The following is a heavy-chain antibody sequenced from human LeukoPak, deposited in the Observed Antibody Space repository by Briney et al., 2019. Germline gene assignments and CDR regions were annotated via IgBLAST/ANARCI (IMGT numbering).Heavy chain of an antibody. V-gene: IGHV3-66*01. CDR3: ARDSYYYGPRALDY. CDR2: IYSGGST. D-gene: IGHD3-10*01. Sequence: GGSLRLSCAASGFTVSSNYMSWVRQAPGRGLEWVSVIYSGGSTYYADSVKGRFTISRDNSKNTLYLQMNSLRAEDTAVYYCARDSYYYGPRALDYWGQGTLVTVSS. J-gene: IGHJ4*02. CDR1: GFTVSSNY.